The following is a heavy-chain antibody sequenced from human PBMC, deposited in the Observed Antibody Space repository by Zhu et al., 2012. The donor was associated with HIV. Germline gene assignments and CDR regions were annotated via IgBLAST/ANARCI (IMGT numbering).Heavy chain of an antibody. Sequence: QVQLQESGPGLVKPSETLSLTCTVSGGSINDYYWSWIRQPPGKELEWIGYIYTSGNTNYNPSLKSRVTISLDTSKNQFSLKLSSVTAADTAVYYCARSRYFDVLLTCNYG. CDR1: GGSINDYY. CDR2: IYTSGNT. CDR3: ARSRYFDVLLTCNYG. J-gene: IGHJ6*01. D-gene: IGHD3-9*01. V-gene: IGHV4-4*09.